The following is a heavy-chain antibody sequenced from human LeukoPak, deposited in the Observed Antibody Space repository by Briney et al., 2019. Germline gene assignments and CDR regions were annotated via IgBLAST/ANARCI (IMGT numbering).Heavy chain of an antibody. CDR3: AKDTPGFGGDDFVH. CDR2: IYTSGST. Sequence: SETLSLTCTVSGGSINIYYWSWIRQPAGKGLELIGRIYTSGSTDYNPSLKSRVTMSVDTSKNQFSLKLTSVTAADTAVYYCAKDTPGFGGDDFVHWGQGTLVTVSS. V-gene: IGHV4-4*07. D-gene: IGHD3-10*01. CDR1: GGSINIYY. J-gene: IGHJ4*02.